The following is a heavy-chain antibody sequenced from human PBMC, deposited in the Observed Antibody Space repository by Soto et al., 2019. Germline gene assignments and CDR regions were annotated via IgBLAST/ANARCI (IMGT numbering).Heavy chain of an antibody. CDR2: IYYSGST. V-gene: IGHV4-59*01. Sequence: SETLSLTCTVSGGSISSYYWSWIRQPPGKGLEWIGYIYYSGSTNYNPSLKSRVTISVDTSKNQFSLKLSSVTAADTAVYYCARGAVAGTDYSGQGTLVTVSS. D-gene: IGHD6-19*01. CDR3: ARGAVAGTDY. CDR1: GGSISSYY. J-gene: IGHJ4*02.